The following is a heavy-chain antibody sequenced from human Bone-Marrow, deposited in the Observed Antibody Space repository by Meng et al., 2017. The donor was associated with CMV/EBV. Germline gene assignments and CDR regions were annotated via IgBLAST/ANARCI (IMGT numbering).Heavy chain of an antibody. D-gene: IGHD2-21*01. J-gene: IGHJ6*02. CDR3: ARGGWNCGGDCYRRRMIRYYGMDV. CDR2: IIPIFGTA. Sequence: ISWVRQAPGQGLEWMGGIIPIFGTANYAQKFQGRVTITTDESTSTAYMELSSLRSEDTAVYYCARGGWNCGGDCYRRRMIRYYGMDVWGQGTTVTVSS. V-gene: IGHV1-69*05.